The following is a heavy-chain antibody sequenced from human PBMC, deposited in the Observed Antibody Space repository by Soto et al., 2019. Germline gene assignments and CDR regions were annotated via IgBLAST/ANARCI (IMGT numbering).Heavy chain of an antibody. CDR2: MDPNTGNS. CDR3: ARRAETNGWNGFGADKYYFDF. D-gene: IGHD1-1*01. J-gene: IGHJ4*02. CDR1: GYTFTSYD. V-gene: IGHV1-8*01. Sequence: ASVKVSCKAFGYTFTSYDIYWVRQATGQGLEWMGWMDPNTGNSAYAQKFQGRVTVTSDTSINTVHMELSSLRSEDTAVYYCARRAETNGWNGFGADKYYFDFWGQGTLVTVSS.